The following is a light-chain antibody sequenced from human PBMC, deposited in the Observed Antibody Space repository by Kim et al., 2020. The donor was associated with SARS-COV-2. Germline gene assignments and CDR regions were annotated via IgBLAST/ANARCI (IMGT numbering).Light chain of an antibody. Sequence: QSALTQPRSVSGTPGQSVTISCSGTRSDVGGYNSVSWYQQHPGKAPKFIIYDVTKRPSGVPDRFSGSKSGNTASLTISGLQAEDEADYYCYSFAGGQLMVFGGGTQLTVL. CDR2: DVT. V-gene: IGLV2-11*01. CDR1: RSDVGGYNS. CDR3: YSFAGGQLMV. J-gene: IGLJ2*01.